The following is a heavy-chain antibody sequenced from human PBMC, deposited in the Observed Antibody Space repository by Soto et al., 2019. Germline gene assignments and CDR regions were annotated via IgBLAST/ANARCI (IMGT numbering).Heavy chain of an antibody. CDR3: ARAHRQTCARSLTAPLASGYYYYMDV. V-gene: IGHV1-18*01. J-gene: IGHJ6*03. CDR2: ISAYNGNT. D-gene: IGHD5-18*01. CDR1: GYTFTSYG. Sequence: QVQLVQSGAEVKKPGASVKVSCKASGYTFTSYGISWVRQAPGQGLEWMGWISAYNGNTNYAQKLQGRVTMTTDTSTSTAYMELRSLRSDDTAVYYCARAHRQTCARSLTAPLASGYYYYMDVWGKGTTVTVSS.